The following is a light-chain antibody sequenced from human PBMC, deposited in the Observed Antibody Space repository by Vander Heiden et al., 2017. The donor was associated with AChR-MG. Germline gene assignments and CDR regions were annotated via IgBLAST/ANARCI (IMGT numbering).Light chain of an antibody. Sequence: DIQMTQSPSSLSASVGDRVTITSRASQNIRTFLNWYQQKPGKAPKLLLYASSNLQRGVPSRFSGSGSGTDFTLVIAGLQPEDFASYYCQQSFSSPRSFGRGTKVEI. CDR3: QQSFSSPRS. J-gene: IGKJ2*01. CDR1: QNIRTF. CDR2: ASS. V-gene: IGKV1-39*01.